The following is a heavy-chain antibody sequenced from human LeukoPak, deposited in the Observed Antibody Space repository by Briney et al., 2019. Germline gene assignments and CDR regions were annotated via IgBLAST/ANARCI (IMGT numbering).Heavy chain of an antibody. Sequence: SETLSLTCTVSGGSISSYYWNWLRQPPGKGLEWIGYIYYSGSTNYNPSLKSRVTISVDTSKNQFSLKLSSVTAADTAVYYCAREQGYYFDYWGQGTLVTVSS. CDR3: AREQGYYFDY. CDR1: GGSISSYY. V-gene: IGHV4-59*01. CDR2: IYYSGST. J-gene: IGHJ4*02.